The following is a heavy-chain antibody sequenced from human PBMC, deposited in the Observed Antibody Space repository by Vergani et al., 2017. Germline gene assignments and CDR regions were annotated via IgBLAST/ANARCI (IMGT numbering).Heavy chain of an antibody. V-gene: IGHV3-20*04. Sequence: EVQLLESGGSLKQPGGSLRLSCAASGFTFDDYGMSWVRQAPGKGLEWVSGINWNGGSTGYADSVKGRFTISRDNAKNSLYLQMNSLRAEDTALYYCARERNAYYDFWSGYYTQYYFDYWGQGTLVTVSS. CDR3: ARERNAYYDFWSGYYTQYYFDY. D-gene: IGHD3-3*01. CDR2: INWNGGST. J-gene: IGHJ4*02. CDR1: GFTFDDYG.